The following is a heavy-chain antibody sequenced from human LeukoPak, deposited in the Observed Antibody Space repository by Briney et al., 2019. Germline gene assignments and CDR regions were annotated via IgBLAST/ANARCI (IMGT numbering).Heavy chain of an antibody. CDR2: IIPIFGTA. CDR3: ASTVDTAMAIPVGYYYYMDV. Sequence: GSSVKVSCKASGGTFSCYAISWVRQAPGQGLEWMGGIIPIFGTANYAQKFQGRVTITTDESTSTAYMELSSLRSEDTAVYYCASTVDTAMAIPVGYYYYMDVWGKGTTVTVSS. CDR1: GGTFSCYA. D-gene: IGHD5-18*01. V-gene: IGHV1-69*05. J-gene: IGHJ6*03.